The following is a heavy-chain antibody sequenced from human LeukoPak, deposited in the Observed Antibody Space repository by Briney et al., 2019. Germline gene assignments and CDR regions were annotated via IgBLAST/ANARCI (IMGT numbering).Heavy chain of an antibody. J-gene: IGHJ4*02. Sequence: PSETLSLTCTVSGGSISSSSYYWGWIRQPPGKGLEWIGSTYYSGSTYYNPSLKSRVTISVDTSKNQFSLKLSSVTAADTAAYYCASTGDNRIAAACDYWGQGTLVTVSS. D-gene: IGHD6-13*01. V-gene: IGHV4-39*07. CDR1: GGSISSSSYY. CDR2: TYYSGST. CDR3: ASTGDNRIAAACDY.